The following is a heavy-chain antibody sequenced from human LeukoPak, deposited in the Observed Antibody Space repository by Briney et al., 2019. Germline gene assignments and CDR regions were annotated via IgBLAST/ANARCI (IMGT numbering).Heavy chain of an antibody. CDR3: ARVRGGMIVVVFDY. V-gene: IGHV1-2*02. D-gene: IGHD3-22*01. CDR1: GYTFTGYY. Sequence: ASVKVSFKASGYTFTGYYMQLVRQAPGQRLEWMGWINPNSGGTNYAQKFQGRVTMTRDTSISTAYMELSRLRSDDTAVYYCARVRGGMIVVVFDYWGQGTLVTVSS. CDR2: INPNSGGT. J-gene: IGHJ4*02.